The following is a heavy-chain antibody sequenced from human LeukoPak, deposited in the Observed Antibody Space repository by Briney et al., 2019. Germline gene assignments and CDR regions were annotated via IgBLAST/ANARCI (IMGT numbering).Heavy chain of an antibody. CDR3: ARESTRGSYPKAFDY. CDR1: GGSISSGDYY. Sequence: SQTLSLTCTVSGGSISSGDYYWSWIRQPPGKGLEWIGDIYYSGSTYYNPSLKSRVTISVDTSKNQFSLKLSSVTAADTAVYYCARESTRGSYPKAFDYWGQGTLVTVSS. D-gene: IGHD1-26*01. V-gene: IGHV4-30-4*01. J-gene: IGHJ4*02. CDR2: IYYSGST.